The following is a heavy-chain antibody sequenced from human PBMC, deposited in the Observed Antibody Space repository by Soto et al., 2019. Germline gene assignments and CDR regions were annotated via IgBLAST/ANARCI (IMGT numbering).Heavy chain of an antibody. CDR2: IYAGDTET. Sequence: GESLTISCTCSGDGFTSYWIGWVRQMPGKGLEWMGIIYAGDTETRYSPSFQGLVTISADKSISTAYLQWSSLEASDTAMYYCARHRRDYPFDIWGQGTMVTVSS. CDR3: ARHRRDYPFDI. V-gene: IGHV5-51*01. J-gene: IGHJ3*02. D-gene: IGHD3-10*01. CDR1: GDGFTSYW.